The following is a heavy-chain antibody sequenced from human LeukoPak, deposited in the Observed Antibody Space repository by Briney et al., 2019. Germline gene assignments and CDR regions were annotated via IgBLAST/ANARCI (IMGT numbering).Heavy chain of an antibody. CDR3: AGDDIRYCSSTSCPLDY. CDR2: IIPILGIT. J-gene: IGHJ4*02. V-gene: IGHV1-69*02. D-gene: IGHD2-2*01. Sequence: ASVKVPCKASGGTSSSYTISWLRKAPGQGLEWMGRIIPILGITNYAQKFQGRVTITADKSTSTAYMELSSLRSEDTAVYFQAGDDIRYCSSTSCPLDYWGQGTLVTVSS. CDR1: GGTSSSYT.